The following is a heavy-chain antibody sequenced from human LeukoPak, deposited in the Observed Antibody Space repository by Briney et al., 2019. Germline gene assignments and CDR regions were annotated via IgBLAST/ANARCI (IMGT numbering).Heavy chain of an antibody. V-gene: IGHV3-30-3*01. CDR1: GFTFSSYA. J-gene: IGHJ4*02. CDR2: ISYHGNNK. D-gene: IGHD1-26*01. Sequence: PGGSLRLSCAASGFTFSSYAMHWVRQAPGKGLEWVAVISYHGNNKYYADSVKGRFTISRDNAKNSLYLQMNSLRAEDTALYYCARGSGANLYTYSFHYWGQGTLVTVSS. CDR3: ARGSGANLYTYSFHY.